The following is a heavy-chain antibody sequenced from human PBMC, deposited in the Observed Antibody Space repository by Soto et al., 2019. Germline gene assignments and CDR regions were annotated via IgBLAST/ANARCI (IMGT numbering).Heavy chain of an antibody. CDR3: AREVQIHTPAFVY. CDR2: ISPMFGAA. CDR1: GGTFNTYA. Sequence: QVQLVQSGAEMKKPGSSVKVSCQSSGGTFNTYAMNWVRQAPGQGPEWMGDISPMFGAANYAPKFQGRVTITADDSTGTSYIQLRSFTSENTAQYFCAREVQIHTPAFVYWGQGTLVSVSS. V-gene: IGHV1-69*19. J-gene: IGHJ4*02.